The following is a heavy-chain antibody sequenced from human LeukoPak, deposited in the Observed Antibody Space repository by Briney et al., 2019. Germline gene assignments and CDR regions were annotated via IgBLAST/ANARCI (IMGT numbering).Heavy chain of an antibody. J-gene: IGHJ4*02. Sequence: GGSLRLSCAASGFTLSSYAMSWIRQAPGKGLEWVSYISSSGSTIYYADSVKGRFTISRDNAKNSLHLQMNSLRVEDTAVYYCAGEAEAGTDYWGQGTLVTVSS. CDR1: GFTLSSYA. CDR2: ISSSGSTI. CDR3: AGEAEAGTDY. D-gene: IGHD6-19*01. V-gene: IGHV3-11*04.